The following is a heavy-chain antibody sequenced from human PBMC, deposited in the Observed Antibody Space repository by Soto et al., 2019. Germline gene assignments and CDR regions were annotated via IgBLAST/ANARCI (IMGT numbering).Heavy chain of an antibody. D-gene: IGHD3-22*01. CDR3: AREGGSYDSGGYLIRGAFDI. Sequence: SETLSLTCSVSGDSISRIDYYWTWIRQHPEKGLEWIGNIYFRGNTYYSPSLESRLTISVDTSKNQFSLKLTSVTAADTAVYYCAREGGSYDSGGYLIRGAFDIWGQGTMVTVS. V-gene: IGHV4-31*03. J-gene: IGHJ3*02. CDR1: GDSISRIDYY. CDR2: IYFRGNT.